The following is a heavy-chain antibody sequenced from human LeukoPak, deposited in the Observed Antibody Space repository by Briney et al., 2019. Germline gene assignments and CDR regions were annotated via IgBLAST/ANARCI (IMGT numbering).Heavy chain of an antibody. CDR1: GGTFSSYA. D-gene: IGHD4-17*01. J-gene: IGHJ6*02. CDR2: IIPILGIA. Sequence: SVKVSCKASGGTFSSYAISWVRQAPGQGLEWMGRIIPILGIANYAQKFQGRVTITADKSTGTAYMELSSLRSEDTAVYYCARARSYSTVTPFYYYGMDVWGQGTTVTVSS. CDR3: ARARSYSTVTPFYYYGMDV. V-gene: IGHV1-69*04.